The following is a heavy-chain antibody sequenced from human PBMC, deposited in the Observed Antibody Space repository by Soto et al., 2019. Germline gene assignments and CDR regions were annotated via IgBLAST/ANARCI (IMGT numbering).Heavy chain of an antibody. J-gene: IGHJ6*03. CDR2: ISSSSSYI. D-gene: IGHD2-15*01. V-gene: IGHV3-21*01. Sequence: LRLSCAASGXTFSSYSMNWVRQAPGKGLEWVSSISSSSSYIYYADSVKGRFTISRDNAKNSLYLQMNSLRAEDTAVYYCARVGGYYYYYMDVWGKGTTVTVSS. CDR3: ARVGGYYYYYMDV. CDR1: GXTFSSYS.